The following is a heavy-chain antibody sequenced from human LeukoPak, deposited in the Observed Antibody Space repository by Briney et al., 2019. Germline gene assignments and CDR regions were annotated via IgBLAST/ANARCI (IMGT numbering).Heavy chain of an antibody. J-gene: IGHJ5*02. Sequence: PGGSLRLSCAASGFTFSSYTIHWVRQAPGKGLEWVTIISYDGSNKYYADSVKGRFTISRDNSKNTLYLQMNSLRAEDTAVYYCARGGQGYDLNWFDPWGQGTPGHRLL. CDR2: ISYDGSNK. CDR3: ARGGQGYDLNWFDP. D-gene: IGHD3-3*01. V-gene: IGHV3-30-3*01. CDR1: GFTFSSYT.